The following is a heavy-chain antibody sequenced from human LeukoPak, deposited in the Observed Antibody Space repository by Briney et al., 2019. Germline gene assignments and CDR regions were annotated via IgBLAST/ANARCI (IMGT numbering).Heavy chain of an antibody. CDR1: GFTFTSAA. V-gene: IGHV1-58*02. CDR2: IVVGSGNT. J-gene: IGHJ6*02. CDR3: AAVGHSSGYLSYYGMDV. Sequence: ASVKVSCKASGFTFTSAAMQWVRQARGQRLEWIGWIVVGSGNTNYAQKFQERVTITRDMSTSTAYMELSSLRSEDTAVYYCAAVGHSSGYLSYYGMDVWGQGTTVTVSS. D-gene: IGHD3-22*01.